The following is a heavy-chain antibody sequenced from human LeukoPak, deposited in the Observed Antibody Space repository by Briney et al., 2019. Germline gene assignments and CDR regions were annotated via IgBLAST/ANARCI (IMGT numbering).Heavy chain of an antibody. CDR2: IKPDGSEK. CDR3: ARMSSYCDY. Sequence: GGTLRLSCVASGFTFSRHNMNWVRQTPGKGLESVATIKPDGSEKYYMDSVKGRFTFYRNHAKSSLYLTMNSLRAEDPGVYFCARMSSYCDYWGQGTLVTVSS. D-gene: IGHD2-2*01. CDR1: GFTFSRHN. J-gene: IGHJ4*02. V-gene: IGHV3-7*01.